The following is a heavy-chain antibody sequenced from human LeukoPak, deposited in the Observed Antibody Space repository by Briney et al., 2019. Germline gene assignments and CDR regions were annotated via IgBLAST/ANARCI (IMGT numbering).Heavy chain of an antibody. Sequence: PSDTLSLTCTVSGGSIRGYYWSWIRQPPGKGLECIVYIYYSGSTNYSPSLKSRVTISVDTSRNQLSLKLTSVTAADTAVYYCAKVSDRDSSGYYWGFEYWGQGTLVTVSS. V-gene: IGHV4-59*08. CDR2: IYYSGST. J-gene: IGHJ4*02. CDR3: AKVSDRDSSGYYWGFEY. CDR1: GGSIRGYY. D-gene: IGHD3-22*01.